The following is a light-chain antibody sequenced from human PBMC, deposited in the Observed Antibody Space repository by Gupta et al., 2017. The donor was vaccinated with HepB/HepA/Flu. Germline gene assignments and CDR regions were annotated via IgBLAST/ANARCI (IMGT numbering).Light chain of an antibody. V-gene: IGLV3-21*03. CDR1: SIGRYS. CDR3: QVWHRRSDHYV. J-gene: IGLJ1*01. Sequence: SYVLTQPPSVSLAPGKSTSITCGGNSIGRYSVNWYQQKPGQAPALVVYDDSDRPSGIHERFSGSNSGNTATLTISSVEAGDEADYYCQVWHRRSDHYVFGSGTKVTVL. CDR2: DDS.